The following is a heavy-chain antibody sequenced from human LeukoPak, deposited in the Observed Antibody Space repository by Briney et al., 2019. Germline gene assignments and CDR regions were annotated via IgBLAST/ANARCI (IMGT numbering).Heavy chain of an antibody. CDR1: GFTFSSYA. Sequence: PGGSLRLSCAASGFTFSSYAMSWVRQAPGKGLEWVSAISGSGGSTYYADSVKGRFTISRDNPKNTLYLQMNSLRAEDTAVYYCAKGDHYDFWSGYSWFDPWGQGTLVTVSS. CDR3: AKGDHYDFWSGYSWFDP. V-gene: IGHV3-23*01. CDR2: ISGSGGST. J-gene: IGHJ5*02. D-gene: IGHD3-3*01.